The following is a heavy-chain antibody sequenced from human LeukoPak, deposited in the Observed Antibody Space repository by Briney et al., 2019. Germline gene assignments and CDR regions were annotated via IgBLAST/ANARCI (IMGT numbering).Heavy chain of an antibody. CDR1: GGTFSSYA. J-gene: IGHJ4*02. Sequence: SVKVSCXASGGTFSSYAISWVRQAPGQGLEWMGGIIPIFGTANYAQKFQGRVTITADESTSTAYMELSSLRSEDTAVYYCARDGGFPARPFDYWGQGTLVTVSS. CDR2: IIPIFGTA. V-gene: IGHV1-69*13. D-gene: IGHD3-10*01. CDR3: ARDGGFPARPFDY.